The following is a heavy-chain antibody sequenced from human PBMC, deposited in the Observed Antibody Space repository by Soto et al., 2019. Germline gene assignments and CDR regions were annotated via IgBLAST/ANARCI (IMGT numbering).Heavy chain of an antibody. Sequence: QVQLVQSGAEVKKPGSSVKVSCKASGGTFSSYAISWVRQAPGQGLEWMGGIIPIFGTANYAQKVQGRVTITADESTSTAYMELSSLGAEDTDVYYCAREPRITMVRGVIDYYYYGMDVWGQGNTVTVSS. CDR3: AREPRITMVRGVIDYYYYGMDV. V-gene: IGHV1-69*12. D-gene: IGHD3-10*01. CDR1: GGTFSSYA. J-gene: IGHJ6*02. CDR2: IIPIFGTA.